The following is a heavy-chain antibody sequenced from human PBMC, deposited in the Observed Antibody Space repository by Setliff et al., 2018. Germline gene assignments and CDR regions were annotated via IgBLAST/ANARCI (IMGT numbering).Heavy chain of an antibody. D-gene: IGHD6-25*01. CDR3: ARAGLAAAGRKGVLDH. J-gene: IGHJ4*02. CDR1: GYSYTSYY. CDR2: INTGGGSA. Sequence: ASVKVSCKASGYSYTSYYMYWVRQAPGQGLEWMGTINTGGGSASIVDQFQGRVTMTRDTSTSTVYMELNSLTSDDTAVYYCARAGLAAAGRKGVLDHWGQGTLVTVSS. V-gene: IGHV1-46*01.